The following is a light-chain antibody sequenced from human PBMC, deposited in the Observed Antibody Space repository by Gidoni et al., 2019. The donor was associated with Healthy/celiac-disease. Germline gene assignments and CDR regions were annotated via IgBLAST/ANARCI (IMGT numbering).Light chain of an antibody. CDR2: DAS. V-gene: IGKV3-11*01. Sequence: ELVLTQSQATLSLSPGERATLSCRASQSVSSYLTWYKQKPGQAPRLLIYDASNRATGIPARFSGSGSGTDFTLTISSLEPEDFAVYYCQQRSNCPRFTFGPGTKVDIK. CDR3: QQRSNCPRFT. J-gene: IGKJ3*01. CDR1: QSVSSY.